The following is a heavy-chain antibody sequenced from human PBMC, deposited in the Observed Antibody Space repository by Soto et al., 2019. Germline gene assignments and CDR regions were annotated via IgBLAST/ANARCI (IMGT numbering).Heavy chain of an antibody. D-gene: IGHD1-1*01. CDR2: ISSDGNTK. J-gene: IGHJ4*02. CDR1: GFTFSTYG. CDR3: AGQKQPGH. V-gene: IGHV3-30*03. Sequence: QVQLVESGGGVVLPGRSLRLSCAASGFTFSTYGMHWVRQAPGKGLEWVAVISSDGNTKYYSDSVKGRFTISRDNSKNTLYQQINTRTTEDTAVFFWAGQKQPGHGGQGTLVTV.